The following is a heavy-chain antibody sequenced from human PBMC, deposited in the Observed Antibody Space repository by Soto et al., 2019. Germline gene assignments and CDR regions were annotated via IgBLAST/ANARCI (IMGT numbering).Heavy chain of an antibody. CDR3: ARGYTSNVWPNWYFDL. CDR2: IKQDGSVK. J-gene: IGHJ2*01. Sequence: EVQLVESGGGLVQPGGSRRLSFEASGFTFSNYGRTWVRQAQGKGRGWVANIKQDGSVKYYVDSVKGRFSISRDNAENSLYLQVNSLRGEDTAVYYCARGYTSNVWPNWYFDLWGRGTLVTVSS. CDR1: GFTFSNYG. V-gene: IGHV3-7*01. D-gene: IGHD6-13*01.